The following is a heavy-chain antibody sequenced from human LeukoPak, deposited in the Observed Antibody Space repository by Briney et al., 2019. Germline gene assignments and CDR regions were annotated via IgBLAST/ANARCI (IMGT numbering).Heavy chain of an antibody. D-gene: IGHD6-6*01. Sequence: PGGSLRLSCAASGFTFSSYGMHWVRQAPGKGLEWVSYISDSGSTISYTDSVKGRFTISRDNAKNSLYLQLNSLRAEDTAVYYCARDRRPSIWSGLDVWGQGTTVTVSS. CDR1: GFTFSSYG. CDR3: ARDRRPSIWSGLDV. CDR2: ISDSGSTI. V-gene: IGHV3-48*04. J-gene: IGHJ6*02.